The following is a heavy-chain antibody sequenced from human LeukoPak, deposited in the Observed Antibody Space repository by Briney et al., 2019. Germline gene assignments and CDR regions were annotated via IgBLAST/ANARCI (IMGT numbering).Heavy chain of an antibody. CDR2: VDPEDGET. CDR3: ASVSAEGYWFDP. D-gene: IGHD3-10*01. CDR1: GYTFTDYY. V-gene: IGHV1-69-2*01. J-gene: IGHJ5*02. Sequence: ASVKISCKVSGYTFTDYYMHLVQQAPGKGLEWMGLVDPEDGETIYAEKFQGRVTITADTSTDTAYMELSSLRSEDTAVYYCASVSAEGYWFDPWGQGTLVTVSS.